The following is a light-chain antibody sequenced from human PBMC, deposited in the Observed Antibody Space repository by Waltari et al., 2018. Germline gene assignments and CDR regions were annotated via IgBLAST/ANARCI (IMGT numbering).Light chain of an antibody. CDR1: QSLLHSDGKTY. CDR2: EVS. CDR3: QQYYSSPFT. V-gene: IGKV2-29*02. Sequence: DIVMTQTPLSLSVTPGQPASISCKSSQSLLHSDGKTYLYWYLQKPGQSPQLLIYEVSSRFSGVPDTFSGSGSGTDFTLTIRSLQAEDVAVYYCQQYYSSPFTFGPGTKVDIK. J-gene: IGKJ3*01.